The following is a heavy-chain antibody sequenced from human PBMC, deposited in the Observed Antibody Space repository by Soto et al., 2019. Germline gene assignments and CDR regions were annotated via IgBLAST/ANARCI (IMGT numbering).Heavy chain of an antibody. CDR2: INGGNGKS. V-gene: IGHV1-3*01. CDR1: GYTFSTYE. D-gene: IGHD1-26*01. CDR3: ARGGGATFPHYYYYMDV. J-gene: IGHJ6*03. Sequence: QVQLVQSGAEVKKPGASVKVSCEASGYTFSTYEMHWVRQAPGQRPEWMGWINGGNGKSKYSETLQGRVTFTRDTSASTAYMALTSPRAEDPAAHCCARGGGATFPHYYYYMDVWGTGTTVTVSS.